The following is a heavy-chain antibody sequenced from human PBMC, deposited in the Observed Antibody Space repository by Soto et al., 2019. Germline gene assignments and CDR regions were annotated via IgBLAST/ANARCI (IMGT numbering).Heavy chain of an antibody. J-gene: IGHJ4*02. V-gene: IGHV4-4*02. CDR1: SGSITSSNW. Sequence: QVQLQESGPGLVKPSGTLSLTCAVSSGSITSSNWWSWVRQPPGKGLEWIGEVSHSGNTNYIPSHKSRVTISVDKSRNQFSLRLNSVTAADTAVYYCARNRYGGYDFDYWGQGILVTVSS. CDR2: VSHSGNT. D-gene: IGHD5-12*01. CDR3: ARNRYGGYDFDY.